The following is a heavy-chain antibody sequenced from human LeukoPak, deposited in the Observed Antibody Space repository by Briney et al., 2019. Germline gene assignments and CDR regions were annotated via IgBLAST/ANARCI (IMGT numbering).Heavy chain of an antibody. CDR3: ARDSRDYYDSSGYTNWFDP. Sequence: GGSLRLSCAASGFTFRSYSMNWVRQAPGKGLEGVSSISSSSSYIYYADSVKGRLTISRDNAKNSLYLQMHSLRAEDTAVYYCARDSRDYYDSSGYTNWFDPWGQGTLVTVSS. CDR1: GFTFRSYS. CDR2: ISSSSSYI. D-gene: IGHD3-22*01. J-gene: IGHJ5*02. V-gene: IGHV3-21*01.